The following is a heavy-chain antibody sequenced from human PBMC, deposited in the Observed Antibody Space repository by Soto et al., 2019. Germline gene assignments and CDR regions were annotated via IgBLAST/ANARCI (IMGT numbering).Heavy chain of an antibody. CDR2: INHSGST. V-gene: IGHV4-34*01. D-gene: IGHD1-7*01. J-gene: IGHJ5*02. CDR3: AINRYNWNYSPPRNA. CDR1: GGSFSGYY. Sequence: QVQLQQWGAGLLKPSETLSLTCAVYGGSFSGYYWSWIRQPPGKGLEWIGEINHSGSTNYNPSLKSRVTISVDTSKNQFSLKLSSVTAADTAVYYCAINRYNWNYSPPRNAWGQGTLVTVSS.